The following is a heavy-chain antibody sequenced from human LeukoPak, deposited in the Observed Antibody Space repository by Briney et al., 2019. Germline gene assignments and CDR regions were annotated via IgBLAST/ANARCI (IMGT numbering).Heavy chain of an antibody. D-gene: IGHD1-26*01. V-gene: IGHV3-23*01. J-gene: IGHJ4*02. CDR2: ISGRESST. CDR3: AKGFSGSYASDFDY. CDR1: GFTFSSFA. Sequence: GGSLRLSCEASGFTFSSFAMSWIRQAPGKGLEWVSTISGRESSTNYADSVRGRFTISRDNFKSTLFLQMNSLRPDDTAVYYCAKGFSGSYASDFDYWGQGTLVTVSS.